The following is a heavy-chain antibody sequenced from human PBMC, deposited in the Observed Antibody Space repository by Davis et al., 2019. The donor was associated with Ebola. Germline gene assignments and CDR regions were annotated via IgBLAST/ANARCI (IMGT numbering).Heavy chain of an antibody. J-gene: IGHJ6*02. D-gene: IGHD1-26*01. Sequence: ASVKVSCKASGYTFTTYVIHWVRQAPGQSLEWMAWINPVNGNTKYSQKFQGRFTITRDTSASTAYMELNSLRSEDTAVYYCARGGGSVLLYYYYGMDVWGQGTTVTVSS. CDR3: ARGGGSVLLYYYYGMDV. CDR2: INPVNGNT. CDR1: GYTFTTYV. V-gene: IGHV1-3*01.